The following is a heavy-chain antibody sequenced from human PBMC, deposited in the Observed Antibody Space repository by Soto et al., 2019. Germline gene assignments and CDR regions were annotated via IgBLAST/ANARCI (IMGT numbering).Heavy chain of an antibody. J-gene: IGHJ3*02. Sequence: QLQLQESGSGLVKPSQTLSLTCAVSGGSISSGGYSWSWIRQPPGKGLEWIGYIYHSGSTYYNPSLKSRVTISVDRSKNQFSLKLSSVTAADTAVYYCAREGPGYYDSSGTRGAFDIWGQGTMVTVSS. D-gene: IGHD3-22*01. CDR2: IYHSGST. CDR3: AREGPGYYDSSGTRGAFDI. CDR1: GGSISSGGYS. V-gene: IGHV4-30-2*01.